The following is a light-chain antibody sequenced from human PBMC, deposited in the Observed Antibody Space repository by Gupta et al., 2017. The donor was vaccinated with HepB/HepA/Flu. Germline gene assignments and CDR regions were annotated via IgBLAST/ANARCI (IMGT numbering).Light chain of an antibody. J-gene: IGKJ1*01. Sequence: DIVMTQSPLSLPVTPGEPASISCRSSQSLLHSNGYNYLDWYLQKPGQSPQLLIELGSNRASGVPDRFSGSGSGTDCTLKSSRVEAEDVGVYYCMQALQTLRTFGEGTKVEIK. CDR2: LGS. V-gene: IGKV2-28*01. CDR3: MQALQTLRT. CDR1: QSLLHSNGYNY.